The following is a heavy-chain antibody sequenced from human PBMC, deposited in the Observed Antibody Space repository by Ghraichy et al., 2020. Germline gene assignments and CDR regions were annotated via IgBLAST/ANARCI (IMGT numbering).Heavy chain of an antibody. V-gene: IGHV3-30*04. CDR3: ARGARLNYYDSSGFDY. CDR2: ISSDEKSK. D-gene: IGHD3-22*01. Sequence: GESLNISCAGSGFNFRDHAVDWVRQAPGKGLEWVATISSDEKSKFYADSLKGRFTISRDNSKTTASLQMNSLRAEDTAVFYCARGARLNYYDSSGFDYWGQGTLVTVSS. CDR1: GFNFRDHA. J-gene: IGHJ4*02.